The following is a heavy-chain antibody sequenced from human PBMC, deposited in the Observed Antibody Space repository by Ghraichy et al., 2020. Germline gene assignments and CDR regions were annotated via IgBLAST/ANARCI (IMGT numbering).Heavy chain of an antibody. CDR2: ISHNGTT. CDR1: GESFSSFY. CDR3: ARGTWEPLFRY. D-gene: IGHD1-26*01. Sequence: ESLNISCAVYGESFSSFYWSWIRQSPGKGLEWIGEISHNGTTNFNPSLKSRVTISVDTSKSQLSLRVNSVTAADTAVYYCARGTWEPLFRYWGQGTLVTVSS. V-gene: IGHV4-34*01. J-gene: IGHJ4*02.